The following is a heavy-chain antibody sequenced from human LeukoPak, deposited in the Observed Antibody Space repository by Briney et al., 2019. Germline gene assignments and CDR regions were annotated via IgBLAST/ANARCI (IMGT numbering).Heavy chain of an antibody. CDR2: ISSSGSTI. CDR3: AKDRGYSSSCVDY. CDR1: GFTFSDYY. D-gene: IGHD6-13*01. J-gene: IGHJ4*02. V-gene: IGHV3-11*01. Sequence: GGSLRLSCAASGFTFSDYYMSWIRQAPGKGLEWVSYISSSGSTIYYADSVKGRFTISRDNAKNSLYLQMNSLRAEDTALYYCAKDRGYSSSCVDYWGQGTLVTVSS.